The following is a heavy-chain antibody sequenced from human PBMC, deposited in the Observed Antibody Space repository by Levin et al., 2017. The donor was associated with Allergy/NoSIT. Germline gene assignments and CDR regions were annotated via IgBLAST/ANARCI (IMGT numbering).Heavy chain of an antibody. CDR1: GGTFSSYA. V-gene: IGHV1-69*13. Sequence: SVKVSCKASGGTFSSYAISWVRQAPGQGLEWMGGIIPIFGTANYAQKFQGRVTITADESTSTAYMELSSLRSEDTAVYYCARDGGSAVADAFDIWGQGTMVTVSS. CDR3: ARDGGSAVADAFDI. J-gene: IGHJ3*02. D-gene: IGHD6-19*01. CDR2: IIPIFGTA.